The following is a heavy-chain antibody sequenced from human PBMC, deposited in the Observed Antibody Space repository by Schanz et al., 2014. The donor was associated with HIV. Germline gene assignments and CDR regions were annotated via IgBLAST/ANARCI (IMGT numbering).Heavy chain of an antibody. Sequence: EVQLVESGGGLVQPGRSLRLSCAASGFTFDDYAMHWVRQAPGKGLEWVSGISWNSGSIGYADSVKGRFTISRDNAKNSLYLQMNSLRAEDTAVYYCATSQGIMVATDFDYWGQGTLVTVSS. D-gene: IGHD5-12*01. CDR2: ISWNSGSI. CDR1: GFTFDDYA. J-gene: IGHJ4*02. CDR3: ATSQGIMVATDFDY. V-gene: IGHV3-9*01.